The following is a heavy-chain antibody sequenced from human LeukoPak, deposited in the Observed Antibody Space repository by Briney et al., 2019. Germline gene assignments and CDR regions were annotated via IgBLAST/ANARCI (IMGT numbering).Heavy chain of an antibody. D-gene: IGHD3-10*01. Sequence: SVKVSCKASGYTFTSYGIRWVRQAPGQGLEWMGWISAYNGNTNYAQRLQGRVTMTTDTSTSTAYIELRSLRSDDTAVYCCARLTYYYGSGRLDYWGQGTLVTVSS. V-gene: IGHV1-18*04. J-gene: IGHJ4*02. CDR2: ISAYNGNT. CDR1: GYTFTSYG. CDR3: ARLTYYYGSGRLDY.